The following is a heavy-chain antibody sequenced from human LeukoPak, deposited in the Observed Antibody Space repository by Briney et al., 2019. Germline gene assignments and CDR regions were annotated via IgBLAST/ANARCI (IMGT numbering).Heavy chain of an antibody. CDR3: ARDKGATLADY. D-gene: IGHD1-26*01. J-gene: IGHJ4*02. CDR2: ISSSSSYI. CDR1: GFTFSSYS. V-gene: IGHV3-21*01. Sequence: GGSLRLSCAASGFTFSSYSMTWVRQAPGKGLEWVSSISSSSSYIYYADSVKGRFTISRDNAKNSLYLQMNSLRAEDTAVYYCARDKGATLADYWGQGTLVTVSS.